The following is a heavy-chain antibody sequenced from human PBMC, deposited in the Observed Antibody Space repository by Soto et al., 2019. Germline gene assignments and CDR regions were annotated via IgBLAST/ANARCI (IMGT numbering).Heavy chain of an antibody. CDR1: GFTFSDYY. J-gene: IGHJ3*02. CDR2: ISSSGGST. CDR3: AKGAGITPHDVFDI. D-gene: IGHD3-10*01. Sequence: GGSLRLSCGASGFTFSDYYMSWIRQAPGKGLEWVSYISSSGGSTYYADSVKGRFTISRDESKNTLYLQMNSLRAEDTAVYYCAKGAGITPHDVFDIWGQGTVVTVSS. V-gene: IGHV3-11*01.